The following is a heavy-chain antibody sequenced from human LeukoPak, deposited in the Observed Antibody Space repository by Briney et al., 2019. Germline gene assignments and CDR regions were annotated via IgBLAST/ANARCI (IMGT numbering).Heavy chain of an antibody. CDR3: AKDLYSSGWYRRSVAFDI. CDR2: IYSGGST. CDR1: GFTVSSNY. Sequence: GGSLRLSCAASGFTVSSNYMSWVRQAPGKGLEWVSVIYSGGSTYYADSVKGRFTISRDNSKNTLYLQMNSLRAEDTAVYYCAKDLYSSGWYRRSVAFDIWGQGTMVTVSS. J-gene: IGHJ3*02. D-gene: IGHD6-19*01. V-gene: IGHV3-66*01.